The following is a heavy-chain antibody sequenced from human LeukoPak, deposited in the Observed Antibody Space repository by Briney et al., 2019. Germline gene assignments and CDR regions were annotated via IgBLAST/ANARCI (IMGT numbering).Heavy chain of an antibody. CDR3: LRGDRRDY. Sequence: GGSLRLSCEASGFTFSSYSMNWVRQAPGKGLEWISYISTSTTTIYYANSVKGRFTISRDNARNSLYLHMNSLRAEDTAVYYCLRGDRRDYWGQGTLVTVSS. V-gene: IGHV3-48*04. CDR2: ISTSTTTI. CDR1: GFTFSSYS. J-gene: IGHJ4*02.